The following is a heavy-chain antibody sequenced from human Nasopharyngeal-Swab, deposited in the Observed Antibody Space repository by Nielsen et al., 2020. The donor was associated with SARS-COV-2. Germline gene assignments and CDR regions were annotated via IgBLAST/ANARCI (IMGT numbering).Heavy chain of an antibody. D-gene: IGHD2/OR15-2a*01. CDR1: GFPFSTYG. Sequence: GGSLRLSCAASGFPFSTYGMSWVRQAPGKGLEWVSSISGRGDNTYYEDSVKGRFTISRDNSKNTLYLQMNSLRAEDTAIYYCAKDLKGPYFFWGQGTLVTVSS. CDR2: ISGRGDNT. V-gene: IGHV3-23*01. CDR3: AKDLKGPYFF. J-gene: IGHJ4*02.